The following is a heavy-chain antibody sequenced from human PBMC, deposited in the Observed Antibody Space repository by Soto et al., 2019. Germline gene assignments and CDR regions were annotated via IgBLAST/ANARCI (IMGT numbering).Heavy chain of an antibody. D-gene: IGHD4-17*01. CDR3: ARSESTVTGLDP. Sequence: QVQLVQSGAEVKKPGASVKVSCKASGYTFTSYGISWVRQAPGQGLEWMGWISAYNGNTNYAQQLEGRVTMTTDTPTSTAYMALRSLRSDGTAVYYCARSESTVTGLDPWGQGNLVTVSS. CDR2: ISAYNGNT. V-gene: IGHV1-18*01. CDR1: GYTFTSYG. J-gene: IGHJ5*02.